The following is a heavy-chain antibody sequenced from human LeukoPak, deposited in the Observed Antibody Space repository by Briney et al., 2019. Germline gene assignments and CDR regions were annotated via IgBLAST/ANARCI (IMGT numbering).Heavy chain of an antibody. D-gene: IGHD4-17*01. Sequence: SETLSLTCTVSGGSISSYYWSWIRQPAGKVLEWIGRIYTSGSTNYNPSLKSRVTISVDKSKNQFSLKLSSVTAADTAVYYCARDLDDYGDYENWFDPWGQGTRVTVSS. CDR2: IYTSGST. CDR3: ARDLDDYGDYENWFDP. CDR1: GGSISSYY. J-gene: IGHJ5*02. V-gene: IGHV4-4*07.